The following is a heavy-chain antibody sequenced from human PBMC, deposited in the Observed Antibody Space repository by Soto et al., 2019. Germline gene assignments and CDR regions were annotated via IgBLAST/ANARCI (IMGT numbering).Heavy chain of an antibody. J-gene: IGHJ4*02. CDR1: GYSISSGYY. CDR3: ARVSGLLNNIDY. Sequence: KPSETLSLTCAVSGYSISSGYYWGWIRQPPGKGLEWIGSIYHSGSTYYNPSLKSRVTISVDTSKNQFSLKLSSVTAADTAVYYCARVSGLLNNIDYWGQGTLVTVSS. D-gene: IGHD3-22*01. V-gene: IGHV4-38-2*01. CDR2: IYHSGST.